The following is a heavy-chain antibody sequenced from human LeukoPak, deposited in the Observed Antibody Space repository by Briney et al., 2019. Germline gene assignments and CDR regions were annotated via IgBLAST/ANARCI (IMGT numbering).Heavy chain of an antibody. CDR2: ISYIGST. D-gene: IGHD4-17*01. V-gene: IGHV4-59*11. CDR3: ARDLVTVTKGCYI. CDR1: ADSFSSHY. Sequence: SETLSLTCAVSADSFSSHYWTWIRQPPGKGLEWIGYISYIGSTNYNPSLKSRVTISIDTSKNQFSLKLSSVTAADTAVYYCARDLVTVTKGCYIWGQGTMVSVSS. J-gene: IGHJ3*02.